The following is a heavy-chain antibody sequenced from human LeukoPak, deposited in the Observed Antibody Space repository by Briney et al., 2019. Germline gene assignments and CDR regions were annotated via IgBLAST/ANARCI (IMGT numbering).Heavy chain of an antibody. D-gene: IGHD3-22*01. CDR1: GGSFSGYY. V-gene: IGHV4-31*11. J-gene: IGHJ6*02. CDR2: IYCSGST. CDR3: ARVSRAYDSSGYPGGDYYYYGMDV. Sequence: SETLSLTCAVYGGSFSGYYWSWIRQHPGKGLEWIGYIYCSGSTYYNPSLKSRVTISVDTSKNQFSLKLSSVTAADTAVYYCARVSRAYDSSGYPGGDYYYYGMDVWGQGTTVTVSS.